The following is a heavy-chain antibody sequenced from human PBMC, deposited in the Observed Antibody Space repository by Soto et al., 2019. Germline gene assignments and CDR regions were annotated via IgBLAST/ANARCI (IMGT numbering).Heavy chain of an antibody. CDR3: ARDTIRGYSGYDYDY. J-gene: IGHJ4*02. CDR2: IWYDGSDK. CDR1: GFTFSSYG. V-gene: IGHV3-33*01. D-gene: IGHD5-12*01. Sequence: PGGSLRLSCAASGFTFSSYGMHWVRQAPGKGLEWVAVIWYDGSDKYYADSVKGRFTISRDNSKNTLYLQMNSLRVEDTAVYYCARDTIRGYSGYDYDYWGQGTLVT.